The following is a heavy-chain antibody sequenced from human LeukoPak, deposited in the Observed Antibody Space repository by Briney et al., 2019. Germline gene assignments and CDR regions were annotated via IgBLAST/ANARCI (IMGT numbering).Heavy chain of an antibody. V-gene: IGHV4-39*07. CDR3: ARDGLGITFGGVIVPFGY. D-gene: IGHD3-16*02. CDR2: IYYSGST. J-gene: IGHJ4*02. CDR1: GGSISSSSYY. Sequence: PSETLSLTCTVSGGSISSSSYYWGWIRQPPGKGLEWIGSIYYSGSTYYNPSLKSRVTISVDTSKNQFSLKLSSVTAADTAVYYCARDGLGITFGGVIVPFGYWGQGTLVTVSS.